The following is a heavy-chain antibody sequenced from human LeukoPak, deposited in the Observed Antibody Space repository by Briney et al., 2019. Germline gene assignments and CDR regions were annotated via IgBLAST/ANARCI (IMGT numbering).Heavy chain of an antibody. CDR1: GFTVSSNY. V-gene: IGHV3-53*01. CDR2: IYSGGST. Sequence: GGSLRLSCAASGFTVSSNYMSWVRQAPGKGLEWVSVIYSGGSTYYADSGKGRFTISRDNSKNTLYLQMNSLRAEDTAVYYCARELDYYDSSGYSRFDYWGQGTLVTVSS. CDR3: ARELDYYDSSGYSRFDY. D-gene: IGHD3-22*01. J-gene: IGHJ4*02.